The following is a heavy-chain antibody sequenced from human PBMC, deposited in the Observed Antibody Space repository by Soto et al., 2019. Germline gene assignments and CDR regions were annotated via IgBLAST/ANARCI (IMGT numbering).Heavy chain of an antibody. CDR2: IYYSGST. D-gene: IGHD4-17*01. Sequence: SETLSLTCTVSGGSISSGGYYWSWIRQHPGKGLEWIGYIYYSGSTYYNPSLKSRVTISVDTSKNQFSLKLSSVTAADTAVYYCARRDYVSYYYGMDVWGQGTTVTVS. V-gene: IGHV4-31*03. CDR1: GGSISSGGYY. J-gene: IGHJ6*02. CDR3: ARRDYVSYYYGMDV.